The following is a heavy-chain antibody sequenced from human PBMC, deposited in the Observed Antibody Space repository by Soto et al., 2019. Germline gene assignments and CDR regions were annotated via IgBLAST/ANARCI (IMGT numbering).Heavy chain of an antibody. CDR2: ISWNSGSI. Sequence: EVQLVESGGGLVQPGRSLRLSCAASGFTFDDYAMHWVRQAPGKGLEWVSGISWNSGSIGYADSVKGRFTISRDNAKNSLYLQMNSLRAEDTALYYCATAMGTSSTFDYWGQGTLVTVSS. D-gene: IGHD1-1*01. V-gene: IGHV3-9*01. CDR3: ATAMGTSSTFDY. CDR1: GFTFDDYA. J-gene: IGHJ4*02.